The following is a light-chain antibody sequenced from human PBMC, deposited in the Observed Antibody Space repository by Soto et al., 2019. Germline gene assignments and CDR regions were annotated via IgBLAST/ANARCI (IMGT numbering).Light chain of an antibody. J-gene: IGKJ1*01. CDR2: MAS. V-gene: IGKV1-5*03. CDR3: QQYNSYSRT. CDR1: QSISGW. Sequence: DIQMTQSPSTLSASVGDRVTITCRASQSISGWLAWYQQKPGKAPKLLIYMASSLESGVPSRFSGSGSGTEFTLPISSLQPDDFATYYCQQYNSYSRTFGQGTKVEI.